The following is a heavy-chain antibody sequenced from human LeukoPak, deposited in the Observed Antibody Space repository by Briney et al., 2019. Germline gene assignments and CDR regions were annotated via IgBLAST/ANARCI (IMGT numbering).Heavy chain of an antibody. Sequence: SETLSLTCTVSGGSISSSSYYWGWIRQPPGKGLEWIGSIYYSGSTYYNPSLKSRVTISVDTSKNQFSLKLSSVTAADTAVYYCARMGRGSYYEARIYYYYYMDVWGKGTTVTVSS. D-gene: IGHD1-26*01. CDR2: IYYSGST. CDR3: ARMGRGSYYEARIYYYYYMDV. V-gene: IGHV4-39*07. J-gene: IGHJ6*03. CDR1: GGSISSSSYY.